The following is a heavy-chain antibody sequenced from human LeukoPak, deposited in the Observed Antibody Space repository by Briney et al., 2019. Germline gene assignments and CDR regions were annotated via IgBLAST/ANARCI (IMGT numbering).Heavy chain of an antibody. CDR2: IYTGGNT. Sequence: GGSLRLSCAASGFTVSSNYMSWVRQAPGKGLEWVSVIYTGGNTYYADSVKGRFTISRDNAKNSLYLQMNSLRAEDTAVYYCARRKGNDYWGQGTLVTVSS. CDR1: GFTVSSNY. J-gene: IGHJ4*02. V-gene: IGHV3-53*01. CDR3: ARRKGNDY.